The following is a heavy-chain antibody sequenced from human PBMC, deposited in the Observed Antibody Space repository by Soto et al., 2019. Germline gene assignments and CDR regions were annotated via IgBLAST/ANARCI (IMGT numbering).Heavy chain of an antibody. CDR3: ERGDDWYCSSPSCYGFFWFDH. V-gene: IGHV3-21*01. Sequence: GGSLRLSCAASGFTFSSYSMNWVRQAPGKGLEWVSSISSSSSYIYYADSVKGRFTISRDNAKNSLYLQMNSRRAEDTAVYYCERGDDWYCSSPSCYGFFWFDHWGQGTLVTVSS. D-gene: IGHD2-2*01. CDR2: ISSSSSYI. CDR1: GFTFSSYS. J-gene: IGHJ5*02.